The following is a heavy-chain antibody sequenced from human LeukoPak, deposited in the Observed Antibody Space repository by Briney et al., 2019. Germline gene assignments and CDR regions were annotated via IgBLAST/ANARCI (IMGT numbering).Heavy chain of an antibody. CDR3: ARGYYDSSGEGGSGGVDY. D-gene: IGHD3-22*01. V-gene: IGHV3-74*01. Sequence: GGPLRLSCAASGFTFSSYWMHWVRQAPGKGLVWVSRINSDGSSTSYADSVKGRFTISRDNAKNTLYLQMNSLRAEDTAVYYCARGYYDSSGEGGSGGVDYWGQGTLVTVSS. CDR1: GFTFSSYW. CDR2: INSDGSST. J-gene: IGHJ4*02.